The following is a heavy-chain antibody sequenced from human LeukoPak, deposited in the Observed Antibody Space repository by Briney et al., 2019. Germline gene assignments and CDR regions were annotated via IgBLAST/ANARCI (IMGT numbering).Heavy chain of an antibody. J-gene: IGHJ5*02. CDR2: ISSSSYI. V-gene: IGHV3-21*01. Sequence: GGSLRLSCAASGFTFSSYSMNWVRQAPGKGLEWVSSISSSSYIYYADSVKGRFTISRDNAKNSLYLQMNSLRAEDTAVYYCAREVGSASSWYSGWFDPWGQGTLVTVSS. D-gene: IGHD6-13*01. CDR1: GFTFSSYS. CDR3: AREVGSASSWYSGWFDP.